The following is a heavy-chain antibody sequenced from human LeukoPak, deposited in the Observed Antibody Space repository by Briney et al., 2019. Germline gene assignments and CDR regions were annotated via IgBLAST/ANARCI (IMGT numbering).Heavy chain of an antibody. Sequence: GGSLRLSCAASGFTFSSYGMHWVRQAPGKGLEWVAVISYDGSNKYYADSVKGRFTISRDNSKNTLYLQMNSLRAEDTAVYYCAKAWGGIVVVPAAISDYWGQGTLVTVSS. CDR3: AKAWGGIVVVPAAISDY. V-gene: IGHV3-30*18. J-gene: IGHJ4*02. CDR2: ISYDGSNK. D-gene: IGHD2-2*02. CDR1: GFTFSSYG.